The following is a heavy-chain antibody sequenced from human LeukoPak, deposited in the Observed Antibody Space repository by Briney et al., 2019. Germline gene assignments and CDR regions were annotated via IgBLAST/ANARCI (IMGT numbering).Heavy chain of an antibody. Sequence: PGGSLRLSCAASGFTFSSYGMHWVRQAPGKGLEWVAVISCGGSNKYYADSVKGRFTISRDNSKNTLYLQMNSLRAEDTAVYYCAKDRVLLWFGELSLLDAFDYWGQGTLVTVSS. V-gene: IGHV3-30*18. D-gene: IGHD3-10*01. CDR2: ISCGGSNK. J-gene: IGHJ4*02. CDR1: GFTFSSYG. CDR3: AKDRVLLWFGELSLLDAFDY.